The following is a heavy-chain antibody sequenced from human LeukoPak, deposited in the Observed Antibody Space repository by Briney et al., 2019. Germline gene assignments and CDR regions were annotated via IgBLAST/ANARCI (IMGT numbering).Heavy chain of an antibody. CDR2: ISTRGST. J-gene: IGHJ4*02. D-gene: IGHD1-26*01. V-gene: IGHV4-61*02. CDR3: ARGYSGSYIQGSFDY. CDR1: GGSISNGPYY. Sequence: SETLSLTCTVSGGSISNGPYYWNWIRQPAGKGLEWIGRISTRGSTLYNPTLKSRVTISVDTSKNQFSLKLSSVTAADTAVYYCARGYSGSYIQGSFDYWGQGTLVTVSS.